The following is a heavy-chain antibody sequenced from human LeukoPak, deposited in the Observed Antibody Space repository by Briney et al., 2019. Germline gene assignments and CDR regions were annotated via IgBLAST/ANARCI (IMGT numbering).Heavy chain of an antibody. J-gene: IGHJ4*02. D-gene: IGHD5-12*01. Sequence: PSETLSLTCIVSSGSFTSSYWSWFRQPPGKGLEWIGYMYYGGRTNYNPSLKSRVTISIDTSKNQFSLKLTSVTTADTAVYYCTRGTGWLTTDWGQGTLVTVSS. CDR2: MYYGGRT. CDR3: TRGTGWLTTD. V-gene: IGHV4-59*01. CDR1: SGSFTSSY.